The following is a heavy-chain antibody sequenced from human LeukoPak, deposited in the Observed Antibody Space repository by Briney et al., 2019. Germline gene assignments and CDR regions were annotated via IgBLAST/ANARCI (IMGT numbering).Heavy chain of an antibody. V-gene: IGHV4-4*09. CDR1: GGSISSYY. CDR3: ARHIVAVPAAAIPGWFDP. J-gene: IGHJ5*02. Sequence: SETLSLTCTVSGGSISSYYWSWIRQPPGKGLEWIGYIYTSGSTNYNPSLKSRVTISVDTSKNQFSLKLSSVTAADTAVYYCARHIVAVPAAAIPGWFDPWGQGTLVTVSS. D-gene: IGHD2-2*01. CDR2: IYTSGST.